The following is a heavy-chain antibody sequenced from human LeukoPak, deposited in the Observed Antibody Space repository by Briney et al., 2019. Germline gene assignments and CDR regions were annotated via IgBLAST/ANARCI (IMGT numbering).Heavy chain of an antibody. CDR1: GASISSGSNY. Sequence: SETLSLTCSVSGASISSGSNYWGWIRQPPGKTLEWIGSIYSSGSTYYNPSLKSRVIIIIDTPKNQFSLKLSSVTAADTAVYYCARQNYGAAPLRYWGQGTLVTVSS. D-gene: IGHD4/OR15-4a*01. CDR2: IYSSGST. CDR3: ARQNYGAAPLRY. J-gene: IGHJ4*02. V-gene: IGHV4-39*01.